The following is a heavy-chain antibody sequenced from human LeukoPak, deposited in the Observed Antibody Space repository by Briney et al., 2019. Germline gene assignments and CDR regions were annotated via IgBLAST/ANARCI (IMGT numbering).Heavy chain of an antibody. V-gene: IGHV1-18*01. CDR1: GGTFSSYA. CDR2: ISAYNGNT. Sequence: ASVKVSCKASGGTFSSYAISWVRQAPGQGLEWMGWISAYNGNTNYAQKLQGRVTMTTDTSTSTAYMELRSLRSDDTAVYYCAREKYDILTGYYMPNYYYYYMDVWGKGTTVTISS. D-gene: IGHD3-9*01. CDR3: AREKYDILTGYYMPNYYYYYMDV. J-gene: IGHJ6*03.